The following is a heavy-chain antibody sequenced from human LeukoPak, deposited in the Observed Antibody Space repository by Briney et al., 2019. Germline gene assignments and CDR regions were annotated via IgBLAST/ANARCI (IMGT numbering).Heavy chain of an antibody. CDR2: MNPNSGNT. CDR1: GYTFTSYD. J-gene: IGHJ1*01. CDR3: ARASSDDTGMATPFAY. V-gene: IGHV1-8*01. D-gene: IGHD5-18*01. Sequence: GASVKVSCKASGYTFTSYDINWVRQATGQGLEWMGWMNPNSGNTGYVQKFQGRVTMTRNTSISTAYMELSSLRSEDTAVYYCARASSDDTGMATPFAYWGQGSLVTVSS.